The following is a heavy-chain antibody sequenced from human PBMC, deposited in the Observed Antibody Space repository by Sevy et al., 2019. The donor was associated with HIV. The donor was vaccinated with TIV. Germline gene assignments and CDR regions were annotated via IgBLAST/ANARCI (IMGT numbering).Heavy chain of an antibody. J-gene: IGHJ5*01. Sequence: WETLSLTCTVSGGSISSYYWSWIRQPPGKELEWIGYIYYSGSTNYNPSLKSRVTISVDTSKNQFSLKLSSVTAADTAVYYCATQRVALFDSWGQGTLVTVSS. CDR3: ATQRVALFDS. CDR2: IYYSGST. D-gene: IGHD2-15*01. CDR1: GGSISSYY. V-gene: IGHV4-59*08.